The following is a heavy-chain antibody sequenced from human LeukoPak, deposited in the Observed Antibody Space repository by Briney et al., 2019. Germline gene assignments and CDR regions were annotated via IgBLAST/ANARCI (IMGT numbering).Heavy chain of an antibody. J-gene: IGHJ4*02. CDR2: IYYSGST. V-gene: IGHV4-59*01. Sequence: SETLSLTCTVSGGSISSYYWSWIRQPPGKGLEWIGYIYYSGSTNYNPSLKSRVTTSVDTSKNQFSLKLSSVTAADTAVYYCARDRQGADYWGQGTLVTVSS. D-gene: IGHD3-16*01. CDR1: GGSISSYY. CDR3: ARDRQGADY.